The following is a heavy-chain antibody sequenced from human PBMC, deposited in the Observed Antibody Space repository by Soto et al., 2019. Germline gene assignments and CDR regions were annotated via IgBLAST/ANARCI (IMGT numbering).Heavy chain of an antibody. CDR3: TRHEGGAAADRPLDY. V-gene: IGHV4-39*01. Sequence: SETLSLTCTVSGGSISSYCWSWIRPSPGKGLEWIGSIYYSGSTHNNPSLKSRVTMSVDTYTNQFSLKLMSVTAADTAIYYCTRHEGGAAADRPLDYWGQGTLVTVSS. D-gene: IGHD6-13*01. J-gene: IGHJ4*02. CDR1: GGSISSYC. CDR2: IYYSGST.